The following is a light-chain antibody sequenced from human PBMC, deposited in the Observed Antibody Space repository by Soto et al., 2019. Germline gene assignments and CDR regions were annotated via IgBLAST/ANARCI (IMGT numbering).Light chain of an antibody. Sequence: QSVLTQPASVSGSPGQSITVSCTGTGSDVGANNYVSWYQQYPGKAPKLMIYEVSDRPSGVSTRFSGSKSGNTASLTISGLQAEDEADYYCSSYTSTYLFGTGTKVTVL. CDR1: GSDVGANNY. J-gene: IGLJ1*01. V-gene: IGLV2-14*01. CDR2: EVS. CDR3: SSYTSTYL.